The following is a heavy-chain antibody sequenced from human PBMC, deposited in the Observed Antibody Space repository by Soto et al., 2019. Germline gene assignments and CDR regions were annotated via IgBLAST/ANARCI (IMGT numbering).Heavy chain of an antibody. Sequence: ASVKVSCKASGYTFTSYAMNWVRQAPGQGLEWMGWINTNTGNPTYAQGFTGRFVFSLDTSVSTAYLQICSLKAEDTAVYYCAREGYCSGGSCYGDYYYYGMDVWGQGTTVTVS. J-gene: IGHJ6*02. D-gene: IGHD2-15*01. CDR3: AREGYCSGGSCYGDYYYYGMDV. CDR1: GYTFTSYA. CDR2: INTNTGNP. V-gene: IGHV7-4-1*01.